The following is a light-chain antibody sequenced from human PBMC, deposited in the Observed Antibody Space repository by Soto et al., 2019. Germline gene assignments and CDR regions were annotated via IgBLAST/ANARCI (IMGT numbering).Light chain of an antibody. CDR3: QQYEXXPT. J-gene: IGKJ5*01. CDR1: QNINNY. V-gene: IGKV1-33*01. CDR2: DAS. Sequence: DIQMTQSPSSLSASVGDRVXXXXQASQNINNYLNWYQQKPGRAPKLLIYDASNLEAGVPSRFRGSGSGTDFTFTISRLQPEDIATYYCQQYEXXPTFGQGTRLEIK.